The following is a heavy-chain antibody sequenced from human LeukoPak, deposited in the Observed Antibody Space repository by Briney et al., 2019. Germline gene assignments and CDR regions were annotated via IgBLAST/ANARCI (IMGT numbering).Heavy chain of an antibody. CDR1: GGSISSFY. CDR2: IYYSGST. Sequence: SETLSLTCTVSGGSISSFYWSWIRQPPGKGLEWIGYIYYSGSTNYNPSLKSRVTISVNTSKNQFSLKLSSVTAADTAMYYCARGYGSSWYGVDYWGQGTLATVSS. V-gene: IGHV4-59*01. CDR3: ARGYGSSWYGVDY. D-gene: IGHD6-13*01. J-gene: IGHJ4*02.